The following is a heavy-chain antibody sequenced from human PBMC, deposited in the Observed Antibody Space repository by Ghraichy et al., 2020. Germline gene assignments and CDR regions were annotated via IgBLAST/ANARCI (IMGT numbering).Heavy chain of an antibody. V-gene: IGHV3-13*01. CDR3: ARGIVGMSSGYGFDP. Sequence: GGSLRLSCIASGFTFSNYDMHWVRQPTGKGLEWVSAIGTAGDTYYPGSVKGRFSISREDGKNSLYLQMNSLRAGDTAVYYCARGIVGMSSGYGFDPWGQGTLVTVSS. D-gene: IGHD3-22*01. J-gene: IGHJ5*02. CDR2: IGTAGDT. CDR1: GFTFSNYD.